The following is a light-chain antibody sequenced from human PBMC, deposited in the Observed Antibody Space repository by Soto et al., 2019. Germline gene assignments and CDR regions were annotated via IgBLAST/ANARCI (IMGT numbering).Light chain of an antibody. CDR1: QTFSKSF. Sequence: EIVMTQSPATLSLSPGERATLSCRASQTFSKSFLSWFQQIPGHAPSLLIYGASMRATGIPDRLSGSGSGTEFTLTISRLEPEDFAVYYCQQWGSSSTFGQGTRLEIK. CDR3: QQWGSSST. J-gene: IGKJ5*01. V-gene: IGKV3-20*01. CDR2: GAS.